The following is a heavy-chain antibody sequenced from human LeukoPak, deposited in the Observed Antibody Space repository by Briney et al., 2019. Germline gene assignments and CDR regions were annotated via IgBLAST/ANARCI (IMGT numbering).Heavy chain of an antibody. CDR2: IYYSGST. D-gene: IGHD6-19*01. Sequence: PSETLSLTCTVSGGSISSYYWSWIRQPPGKGLEWIGYIYYSGSTNYNPSLKSRVTISVDTSKNQFSLKLSSVTAADTAVYYCAREPLEALAGTSDYWGQGTLVTVSS. J-gene: IGHJ4*02. CDR1: GGSISSYY. V-gene: IGHV4-59*12. CDR3: AREPLEALAGTSDY.